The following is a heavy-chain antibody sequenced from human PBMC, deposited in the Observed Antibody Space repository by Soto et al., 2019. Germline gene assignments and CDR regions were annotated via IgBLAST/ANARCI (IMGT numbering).Heavy chain of an antibody. V-gene: IGHV1-69*08. CDR2: IIPILGIE. J-gene: IGHJ6*02. Sequence: QVQLVQSGAEVKKPGSSVKVSCKASGGTFSSYTISWVRQAPGQGLEWMGRIIPILGIENYAQKFQGRVTITADKSTSTAYMELSSLRSEDTAVYYCARDMGDGYNYGHYYYGMDVWGQGTTVTVSS. CDR1: GGTFSSYT. D-gene: IGHD5-12*01. CDR3: ARDMGDGYNYGHYYYGMDV.